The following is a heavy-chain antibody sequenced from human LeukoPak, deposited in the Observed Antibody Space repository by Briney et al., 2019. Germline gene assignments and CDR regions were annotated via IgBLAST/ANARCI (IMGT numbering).Heavy chain of an antibody. CDR2: IYYSGTT. CDR3: ARQHTRGVVVALVDY. D-gene: IGHD2-15*01. J-gene: IGHJ4*02. Sequence: SETLSLTCTVSGGSITSSGYYWGWIRQTPGKGLEWIGAIYYSGTTNYNPSLKSRVTLSVDTSKNQFSLKLRSVTAAGTAVYYCARQHTRGVVVALVDYWGQGTLVTVSS. V-gene: IGHV4-39*01. CDR1: GGSITSSGYY.